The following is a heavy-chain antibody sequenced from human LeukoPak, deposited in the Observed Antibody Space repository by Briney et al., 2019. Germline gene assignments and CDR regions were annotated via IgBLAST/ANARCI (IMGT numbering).Heavy chain of an antibody. Sequence: SETLSLTCTVSGYSISSGYYWGWIRQPPGKGLEWIGSIYHSGSTYYNPSLKSRVTISVDTSKNQFPLKLSSVTAADTAVYYCATVKANWGWGCYYYYMDVWGKGTTVTVSS. CDR3: ATVKANWGWGCYYYYMDV. D-gene: IGHD7-27*01. V-gene: IGHV4-38-2*02. J-gene: IGHJ6*03. CDR2: IYHSGST. CDR1: GYSISSGYY.